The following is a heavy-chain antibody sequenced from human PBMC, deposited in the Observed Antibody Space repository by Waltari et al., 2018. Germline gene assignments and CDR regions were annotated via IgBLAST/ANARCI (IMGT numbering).Heavy chain of an antibody. CDR1: GYTLTELS. J-gene: IGHJ4*02. V-gene: IGHV1-8*01. D-gene: IGHD3-3*01. CDR3: ARSATIFDY. CDR2: MNPNSGNT. Sequence: QVQLVQSGAEVKKPGASVKVSCKVSGYTLTELSMHWVRQATGQGLEWMGWMNPNSGNTGYAQKFQGRVTMTRNTSISTAYMELSSLRSEDTAVYYCARSATIFDYWGQGTLVTVSS.